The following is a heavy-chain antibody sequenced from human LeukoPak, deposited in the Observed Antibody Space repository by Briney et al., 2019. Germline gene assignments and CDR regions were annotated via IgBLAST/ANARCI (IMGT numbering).Heavy chain of an antibody. CDR3: ARALTRWLQPFDY. CDR2: IYHSGST. V-gene: IGHV4-38-2*01. J-gene: IGHJ4*02. CDR1: GYSISSGYY. D-gene: IGHD5-24*01. Sequence: PSETLSLTCAVSGYSISSGYYWGWIRQPPGKGLEWIGSIYHSGSTYYNPSLKSRVTISVDTSKNQFSLKLSSVTAADTAVYYCARALTRWLQPFDYWGQGTLVTVSS.